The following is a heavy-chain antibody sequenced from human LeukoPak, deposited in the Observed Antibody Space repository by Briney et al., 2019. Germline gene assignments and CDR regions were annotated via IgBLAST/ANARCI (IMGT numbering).Heavy chain of an antibody. CDR2: IYNSANT. J-gene: IGHJ5*02. CDR1: GDSISSSSYC. CDR3: ARQVAYCGGDCWLRWFDP. Sequence: SETLSLTCTVSGDSISSSSYCWDWIRQPPGKELEWIGNIYNSANTHYNPSLKTRITMSVDTSKNQFSLKLNSVTAADTAVYYCARQVAYCGGDCWLRWFDPWGQGTLVTVSS. D-gene: IGHD2-21*02. V-gene: IGHV4-39*01.